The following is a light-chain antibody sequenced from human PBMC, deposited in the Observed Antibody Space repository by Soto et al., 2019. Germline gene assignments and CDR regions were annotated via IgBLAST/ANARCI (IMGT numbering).Light chain of an antibody. CDR3: CSYTTSTTAI. J-gene: IGLJ2*01. CDR2: DVS. CDR1: SSDVGNYNY. Sequence: QSALTQPASVSGSPGQSITISCTGTSSDVGNYNYVSWYQQHPGRAPKLVIYDVSNRPSGVSNRFSGSKSDNTASLIISGLQAEDEADYYCCSYTTSTTAIFGGGTKVTVL. V-gene: IGLV2-14*01.